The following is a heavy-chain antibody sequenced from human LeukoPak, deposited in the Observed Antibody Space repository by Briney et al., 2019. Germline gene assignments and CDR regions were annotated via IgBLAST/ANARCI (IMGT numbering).Heavy chain of an antibody. CDR1: XGSISSYY. CDR3: ARDRRVGATRAYYYYYGMDV. Sequence: ETLSLXXTVSXGSISSYYWSWIRQPPGKGLEWIGYIYYSGSTNYNPSLKSRVTISVDTSKNQFSLKLSSVTAADTAVYYCARDRRVGATRAYYYYYGMDVWGQGTTVTVSS. CDR2: IYYSGST. J-gene: IGHJ6*02. V-gene: IGHV4-59*01. D-gene: IGHD1-26*01.